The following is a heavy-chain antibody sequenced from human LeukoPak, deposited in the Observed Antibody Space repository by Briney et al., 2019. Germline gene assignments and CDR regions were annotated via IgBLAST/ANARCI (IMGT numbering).Heavy chain of an antibody. CDR2: IYYSGST. V-gene: IGHV4-59*01. Sequence: PSETLSLTCTVSGGSISSYYWSWIRQPPGKGLEWIGYIYYSGSTNYNPSLKSRVTISVDTSKNQFSLKLSSVTAADTAVYYCARTARITIFGVVDSTLFDYWGQGTLVTVSS. CDR3: ARTARITIFGVVDSTLFDY. J-gene: IGHJ4*02. CDR1: GGSISSYY. D-gene: IGHD3-3*01.